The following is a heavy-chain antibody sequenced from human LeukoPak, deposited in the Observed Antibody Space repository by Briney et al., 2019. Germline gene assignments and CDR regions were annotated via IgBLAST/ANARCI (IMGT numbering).Heavy chain of an antibody. CDR3: ARDLRAPGADYGMDV. V-gene: IGHV3-33*01. J-gene: IGHJ6*02. CDR2: IWFDGSNK. D-gene: IGHD3-10*01. Sequence: GGSLRLSCAASGFTFSSHGMHWVRQAPGKGLEWVAIIWFDGSNKYYADSVKGRFAISRDNSKDTLYLQMNSLRAEDTAVYYCARDLRAPGADYGMDVWGQGTTVTVSS. CDR1: GFTFSSHG.